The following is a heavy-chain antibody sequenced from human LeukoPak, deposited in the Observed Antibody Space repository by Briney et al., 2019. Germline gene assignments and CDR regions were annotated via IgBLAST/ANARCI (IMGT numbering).Heavy chain of an antibody. Sequence: GGSLRLSCAASGFTFSNYGMHWVRQAPGKGLEWVALIRFDGAIKYYADSVKGRFTISRDNSKNTLYLQMNSLSAEDTAVYYCARDGVAVGYFDYWGQGTLVTVSS. CDR1: GFTFSNYG. D-gene: IGHD3-3*01. CDR3: ARDGVAVGYFDY. CDR2: IRFDGAIK. V-gene: IGHV3-30*02. J-gene: IGHJ4*02.